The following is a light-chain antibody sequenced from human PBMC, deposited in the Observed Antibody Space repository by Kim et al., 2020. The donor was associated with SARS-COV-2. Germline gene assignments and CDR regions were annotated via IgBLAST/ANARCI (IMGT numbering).Light chain of an antibody. CDR1: QSLLYSNGYNY. J-gene: IGKJ5*01. CDR3: MQALQTPS. Sequence: DIVMTQSPLSLPVTPGEPASISCRSSQSLLYSNGYNYLDWYLQKPGQSPQLLIYLGSNRASGVPDRFSGSGSGTDFTLRISRVEAEDDGVYYCMQALQTPSFGQGTRLEIK. CDR2: LGS. V-gene: IGKV2-28*01.